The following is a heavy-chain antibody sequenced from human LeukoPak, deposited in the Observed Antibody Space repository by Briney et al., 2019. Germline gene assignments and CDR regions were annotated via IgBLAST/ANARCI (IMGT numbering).Heavy chain of an antibody. V-gene: IGHV4-34*01. CDR1: SGSFSGYY. CDR3: ARGAYYYGSGSSVSSGMDV. D-gene: IGHD3-10*01. CDR2: INHSGST. Sequence: SETLSLTCAVYSGSFSGYYWSWIRQPPGKGLEWIGEINHSGSTNYNPSLKSRVTISVDTSKNQFSLKLSSVTAADTAVYYCARGAYYYGSGSSVSSGMDVWGKGTTVTVSS. J-gene: IGHJ6*04.